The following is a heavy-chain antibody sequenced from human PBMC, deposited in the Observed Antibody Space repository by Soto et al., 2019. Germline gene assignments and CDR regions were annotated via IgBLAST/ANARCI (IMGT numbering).Heavy chain of an antibody. D-gene: IGHD3-22*01. V-gene: IGHV4-59*08. CDR3: ARLGGYYQSLDT. Sequence: PSETLSLTCTVSGGSTSSYYWSWLRQPPGKGLEWIGYNSYIGSTDYNPSLKSRVTISVDTSKNQFSLKLSSVTAADTAFYYCARLGGYYQSLDTWGQGTLVTVSS. CDR2: NSYIGST. J-gene: IGHJ5*02. CDR1: GGSTSSYY.